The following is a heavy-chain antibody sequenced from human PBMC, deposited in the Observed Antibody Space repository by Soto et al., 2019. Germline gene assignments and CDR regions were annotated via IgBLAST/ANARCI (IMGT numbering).Heavy chain of an antibody. V-gene: IGHV3-30-3*01. Sequence: PGGSLRLSCAASGFTFSSYAMHWVRQAPGKGLEWVAVISYDGSNKYYADSVNGRFTISRDNSKNTLYLQMNSLRTEDTAVYYCARDGYYDFSGYYRYFDYWSQGTLVTVSS. CDR3: ARDGYYDFSGYYRYFDY. CDR2: ISYDGSNK. D-gene: IGHD3-22*01. J-gene: IGHJ4*02. CDR1: GFTFSSYA.